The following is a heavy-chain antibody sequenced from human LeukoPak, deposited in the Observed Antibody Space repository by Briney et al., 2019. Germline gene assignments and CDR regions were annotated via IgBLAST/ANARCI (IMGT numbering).Heavy chain of an antibody. D-gene: IGHD1-26*01. V-gene: IGHV4-4*09. Sequence: SETLSLTCTVSGASISNYYWSWIRQTPEKGLEWMGHIHSSGGSSYYPSLKGRLTLSIDTSRNQLSLKLPSVTAADTAVYFCARLGSYHDFWGQGALVTVSS. CDR3: ARLGSYHDF. CDR2: IHSSGGS. J-gene: IGHJ4*02. CDR1: GASISNYY.